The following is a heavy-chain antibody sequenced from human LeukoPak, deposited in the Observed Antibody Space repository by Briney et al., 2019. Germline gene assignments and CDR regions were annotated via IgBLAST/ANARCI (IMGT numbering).Heavy chain of an antibody. CDR3: AKDTGGNGAYFYAMDV. Sequence: GGSLRLSCVGSGFAFHNYAMHWVRRPPGKGLEWVSAINWNSDTKAYADSVKGRFTVSRDRARNSLYLQMDSLRPEDTALYYCAKDTGGNGAYFYAMDVWGQGTSVTVSS. D-gene: IGHD4-23*01. CDR2: INWNSDTK. J-gene: IGHJ6*02. V-gene: IGHV3-9*01. CDR1: GFAFHNYA.